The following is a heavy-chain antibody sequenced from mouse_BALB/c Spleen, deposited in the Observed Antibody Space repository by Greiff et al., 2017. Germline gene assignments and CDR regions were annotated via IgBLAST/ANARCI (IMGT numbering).Heavy chain of an antibody. CDR3: ARVVLRDYAMDY. CDR1: GFTFSSYG. Sequence: EVQLVESGGGLVQPGGSLKLSCAASGFTFSSYGMSWVRQTPDKRLELVATINSNGGSTYYPDSVKGRFTISRDNAKNTLYLQMSSLKSEDTAMYYCARVVLRDYAMDYWGQGTSVTVSS. J-gene: IGHJ4*01. V-gene: IGHV5-6-3*01. D-gene: IGHD1-1*01. CDR2: INSNGGST.